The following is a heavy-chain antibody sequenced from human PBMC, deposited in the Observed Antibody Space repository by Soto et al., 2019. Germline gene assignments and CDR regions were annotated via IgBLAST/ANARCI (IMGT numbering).Heavy chain of an antibody. Sequence: KTSETLSLTCAVSGFSISNNNWWAWVRQPPGKGPEWVGDIYHTGITNYSPSLKSRVTISVDNSKNQFSLRLTSVTAADTAVYYCARFSSSGLYYCCGMDVWGQGTKVTVSS. CDR2: IYHTGIT. J-gene: IGHJ6*02. V-gene: IGHV4-4*02. CDR3: ARFSSSGLYYCCGMDV. CDR1: GFSISNNNW. D-gene: IGHD6-13*01.